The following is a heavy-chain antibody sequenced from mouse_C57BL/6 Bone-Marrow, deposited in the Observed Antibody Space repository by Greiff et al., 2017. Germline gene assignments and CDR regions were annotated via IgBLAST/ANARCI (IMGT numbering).Heavy chain of an antibody. CDR2: INPSSGYT. Sequence: VQLQQSGAELARPGASVKMSCKASGYTFTSYTMHWVKQRPGQGLEWIGYINPSSGYTKYNQKFKDKATLTVDTSSSTAYMQLSSLTSEDSAVYYCARRKSYYDYDEDAMDYWGQGTSVTVSS. CDR3: ARRKSYYDYDEDAMDY. V-gene: IGHV1-4*01. CDR1: GYTFTSYT. J-gene: IGHJ4*01. D-gene: IGHD2-4*01.